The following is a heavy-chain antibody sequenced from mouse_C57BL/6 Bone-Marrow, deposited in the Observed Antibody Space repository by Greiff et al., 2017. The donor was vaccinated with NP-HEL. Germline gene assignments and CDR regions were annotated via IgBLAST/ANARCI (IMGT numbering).Heavy chain of an antibody. Sequence: VQLQQSGAELVRPGASVKLSCKASGYTFTDYYINWVKQRPGQGLEWIARIYPGGGNTYYNEKFNGKATLTAEKSSSTAYMQLSSLTSEDSAVYFCARRGAGNYGYFDYWGQGTTLTVSS. J-gene: IGHJ2*01. D-gene: IGHD2-1*01. CDR1: GYTFTDYY. CDR2: IYPGGGNT. CDR3: ARRGAGNYGYFDY. V-gene: IGHV1-76*01.